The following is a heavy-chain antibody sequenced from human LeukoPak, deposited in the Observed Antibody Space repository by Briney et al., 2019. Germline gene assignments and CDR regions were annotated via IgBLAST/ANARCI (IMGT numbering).Heavy chain of an antibody. CDR1: GGSISSSSYY. CDR3: AGHRRSYDRPNWFDP. V-gene: IGHV4-39*01. J-gene: IGHJ5*02. D-gene: IGHD3-3*01. CDR2: IYYSGST. Sequence: SETLSLTCTVSGGSISSSSYYWGWIRQPPGKGLEWIGSIYYSGSTYYNPSLKSRVTISVDTSKNQFSLKLSSVTAADTAVYYCAGHRRSYDRPNWFDPWGQGTLVTVSS.